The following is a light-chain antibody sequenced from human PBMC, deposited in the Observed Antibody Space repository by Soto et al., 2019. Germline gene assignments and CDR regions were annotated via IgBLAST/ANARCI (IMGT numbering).Light chain of an antibody. V-gene: IGKV3-15*01. CDR1: QSISSN. Sequence: ETVMTQSPATLSVSPGERSTLSFRASQSISSNLAWYQQKPGQAPRLLIYGASTRATGIPARFTGSGSGTEFTLTISSLQSEDFAVYYCQQYNNWPLTFGGGTKVDI. CDR2: GAS. J-gene: IGKJ4*01. CDR3: QQYNNWPLT.